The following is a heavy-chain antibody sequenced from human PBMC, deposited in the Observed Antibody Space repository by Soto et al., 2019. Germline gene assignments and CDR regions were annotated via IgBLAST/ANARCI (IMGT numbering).Heavy chain of an antibody. V-gene: IGHV5-51*01. CDR3: ARQPTLSSSLDY. J-gene: IGHJ4*02. CDR2: IYPGDSDT. Sequence: GESLKISCKGSGYSFTNNWIAWVRQMPGKGLEWMGIIYPGDSDTRYSPSFQGQVTISADKSITTAYLHWSSLKASDTAMYYCARQPTLSSSLDYWGQGTLVTVSS. CDR1: GYSFTNNW. D-gene: IGHD4-17*01.